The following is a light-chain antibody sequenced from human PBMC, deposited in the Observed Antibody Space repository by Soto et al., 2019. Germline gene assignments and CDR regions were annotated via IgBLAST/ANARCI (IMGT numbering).Light chain of an antibody. V-gene: IGKV1-39*01. CDR2: AGS. CDR3: QQSYSTPRT. CDR1: QSISSY. Sequence: DIQMTQSPSSLSASVGDGVTITCRASQSISSYLNWYQQKPGKAPKLLIYAGSSLQSGVPSRFSGSGSGTDFTLTISSLQPEDVATYYCQQSYSTPRTFGQGTKVDIK. J-gene: IGKJ1*01.